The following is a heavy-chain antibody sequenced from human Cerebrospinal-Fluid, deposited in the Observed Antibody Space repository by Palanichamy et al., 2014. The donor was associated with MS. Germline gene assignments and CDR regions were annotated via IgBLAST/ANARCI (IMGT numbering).Heavy chain of an antibody. D-gene: IGHD6-19*01. Sequence: QVQLQESGPGLVKPSGDPCPSPALSLVGSISSYYWSWIRQPPGKGLEWIGYIYYSGSTNYNPSLKSRVTISVDTSKNQFSLKLSSVTAADTAFYYCARVRSGWYYFDYWGQGTLLTVSS. V-gene: IGHV4-59*01. CDR1: VGSISSYY. CDR3: ARVRSGWYYFDY. CDR2: IYYSGST. J-gene: IGHJ4*02.